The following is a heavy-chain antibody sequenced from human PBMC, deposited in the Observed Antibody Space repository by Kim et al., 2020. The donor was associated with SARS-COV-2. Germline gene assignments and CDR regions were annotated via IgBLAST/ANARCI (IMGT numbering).Heavy chain of an antibody. CDR2: GGST. CDR3: ARGGGVDS. Sequence: GGSTHYADSGKGRFTISRDNSKNPLYLQMDSLRAEDTAVYYCARGGGVDSWGQGTLVTVSS. J-gene: IGHJ4*02. V-gene: IGHV3-23*01. D-gene: IGHD2-21*01.